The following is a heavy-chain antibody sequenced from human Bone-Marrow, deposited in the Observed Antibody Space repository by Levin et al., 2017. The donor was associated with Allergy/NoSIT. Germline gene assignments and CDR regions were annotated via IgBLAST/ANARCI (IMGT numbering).Heavy chain of an antibody. Sequence: AGGSLRLSCAASGFTFDDYAMHWVRQAPGKGLEWVSGISWNSGSIGYADSVKGRFTISRDNAKNSLYLQMNSLRAEDTALYYCAKDASSSYLFDYWGQGTLVTVSS. J-gene: IGHJ4*02. V-gene: IGHV3-9*01. D-gene: IGHD6-13*01. CDR1: GFTFDDYA. CDR2: ISWNSGSI. CDR3: AKDASSSYLFDY.